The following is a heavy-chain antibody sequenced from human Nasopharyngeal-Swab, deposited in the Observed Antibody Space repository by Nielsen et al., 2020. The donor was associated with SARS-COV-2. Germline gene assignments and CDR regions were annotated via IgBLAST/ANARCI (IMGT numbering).Heavy chain of an antibody. J-gene: IGHJ4*01. Sequence: GGPLRLSCEASGFSFDNFPMNWVRQAPGRGLEWISNIRTSVEGGMFYADCVKGRFTISRDDAKSSLFLQMNSLIVEDTAVYYCVTYQYYGFDHWGHGTLVTVSS. D-gene: IGHD3-10*01. V-gene: IGHV3-48*04. CDR2: IRTSVEGGM. CDR3: VTYQYYGFDH. CDR1: GFSFDNFP.